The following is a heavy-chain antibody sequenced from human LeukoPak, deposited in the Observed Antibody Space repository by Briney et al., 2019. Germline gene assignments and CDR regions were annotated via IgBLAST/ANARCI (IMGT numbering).Heavy chain of an antibody. CDR2: INNSGST. V-gene: IGHV4-34*01. CDR3: ACGWYSDY. J-gene: IGHJ4*02. CDR1: GGSFSGYY. Sequence: SETLSLTCAVYGGSFSGYYWSWIRQPPGKGLEWIGEINNSGSTNYNPPLKSRVPISVDTSKNQFSRKLSSVKAADTAVYCCACGWYSDYWGQGTLVTVSS. D-gene: IGHD6-19*01.